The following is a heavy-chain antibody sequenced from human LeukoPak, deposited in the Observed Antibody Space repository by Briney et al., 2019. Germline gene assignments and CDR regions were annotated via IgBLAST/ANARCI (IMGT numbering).Heavy chain of an antibody. D-gene: IGHD2-2*01. CDR3: ARVLCSSTSCYPRSYYYYGMDV. CDR1: GGSISSSSYY. Sequence: SETLSLTCTVSGGSISSSSYYWGWIRQPPGKGLEWIGSIYYSGSTYYNPSLKSRVTISVDTSKNQFSLKLSSVTAADTAVYYCARVLCSSTSCYPRSYYYYGMDVWGKGTTVTVSS. J-gene: IGHJ6*04. V-gene: IGHV4-39*07. CDR2: IYYSGST.